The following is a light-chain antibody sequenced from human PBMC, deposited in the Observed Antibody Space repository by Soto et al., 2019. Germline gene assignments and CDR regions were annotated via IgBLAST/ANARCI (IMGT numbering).Light chain of an antibody. Sequence: EIVMTQSPATLSVSPGERATLSCRASQSVSSNLAWYQQKPGQAPRLLIYGASTRATGIPARFSGSGSGTEFTLTISSLQSEDSAVYYCQQYNNWPPWGTFGQGTKLEIK. CDR1: QSVSSN. J-gene: IGKJ2*02. CDR3: QQYNNWPPWGT. CDR2: GAS. V-gene: IGKV3-15*01.